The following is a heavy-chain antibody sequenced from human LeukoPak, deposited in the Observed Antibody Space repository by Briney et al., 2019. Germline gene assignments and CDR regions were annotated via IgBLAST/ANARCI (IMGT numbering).Heavy chain of an antibody. V-gene: IGHV3-7*05. CDR3: ARGRTAYSSSGFDY. CDR1: GFTCSNYW. D-gene: IGHD6-13*01. J-gene: IGHJ4*02. Sequence: GALELSCAASGFTCSNYWMTWVRQAPGKGLEWVASIKQDGSEKYYVDCVKGRFTISRDNAQNSLYLQMNSLRAEDTAVYYCARGRTAYSSSGFDYWGQGTLVTDSS. CDR2: IKQDGSEK.